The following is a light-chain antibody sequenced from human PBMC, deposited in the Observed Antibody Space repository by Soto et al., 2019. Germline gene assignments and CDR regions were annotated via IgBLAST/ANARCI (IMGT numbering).Light chain of an antibody. CDR2: ANN. V-gene: IGLV1-40*01. J-gene: IGLJ2*01. CDR3: QSYDSSLSVV. Sequence: QSVVTQPPSVSGAPGQRVTISCTGSSSSIGAGFDVHWYQQLPGTVPKLLISANNNRPSGVPDRFSGSKSGTSASLAITGLQAEDEADYYCQSYDSSLSVVFGGGTKLTVL. CDR1: SSSIGAGFD.